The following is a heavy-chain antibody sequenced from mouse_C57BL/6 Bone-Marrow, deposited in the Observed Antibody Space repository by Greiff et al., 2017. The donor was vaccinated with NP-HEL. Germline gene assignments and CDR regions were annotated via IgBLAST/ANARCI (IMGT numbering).Heavy chain of an antibody. D-gene: IGHD2-1*01. Sequence: EVQLQQSGPVLVKPGASVKMSCKASGYTFTDYYMNWVKQSHGKSLEWIGVINPYNGGTSYNQKFKGKATLTVDKSSSTAYMELNSLTSEDSAVYACAFYYGNLYYFDYWGQGATLTVSS. CDR1: GYTFTDYY. V-gene: IGHV1-19*01. J-gene: IGHJ2*01. CDR3: AFYYGNLYYFDY. CDR2: INPYNGGT.